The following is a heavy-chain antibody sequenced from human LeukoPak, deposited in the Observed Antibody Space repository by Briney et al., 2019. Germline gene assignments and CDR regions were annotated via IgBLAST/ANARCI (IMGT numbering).Heavy chain of an antibody. J-gene: IGHJ4*02. D-gene: IGHD3-22*01. CDR2: IKQDGSEK. V-gene: IGHV3-7*01. CDR3: ARQYYYDSSGYYWSRHPLFDY. Sequence: GGSLRLSCAASGFTFSSYWMSWVRQAPGKGLEWVANIKQDGSEKYYVDSVKGRFTISRDNAKNSLYLQMNSLRAEDTAVYYCARQYYYDSSGYYWSRHPLFDYWGQGTLVTVSS. CDR1: GFTFSSYW.